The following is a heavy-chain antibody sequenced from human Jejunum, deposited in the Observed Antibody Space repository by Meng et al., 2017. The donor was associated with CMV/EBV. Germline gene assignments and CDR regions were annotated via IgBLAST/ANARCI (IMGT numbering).Heavy chain of an antibody. Sequence: QMQLVESGXGVVQPGGSLRLSCAASGFTFSDYGMHWIRQAPGKGLEWVAFIRYDGDNKYYADSVKGRFTISRDNFNNMLYLQMNSLRTEDTAVYYCTKDQLLLWGQGTLVTVS. CDR3: TKDQLLL. V-gene: IGHV3-30*02. CDR1: GFTFSDYG. D-gene: IGHD2-2*01. J-gene: IGHJ4*02. CDR2: IRYDGDNK.